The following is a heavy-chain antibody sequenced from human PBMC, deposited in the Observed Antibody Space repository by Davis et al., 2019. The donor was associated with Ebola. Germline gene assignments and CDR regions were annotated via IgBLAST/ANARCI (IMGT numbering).Heavy chain of an antibody. J-gene: IGHJ4*02. CDR3: TKDPSRVAPIPHFDS. D-gene: IGHD5-12*01. Sequence: PGGSLRLSCAASRFIFSTYAMHWVRQAPGKGLEWVAVIYSSGRRFYADSVKGRFTIARDNSNNTLYLQMNSLRGEDTAVYFCTKDPSRVAPIPHFDSWGQGALVTVSS. CDR1: RFIFSTYA. V-gene: IGHV3-23*03. CDR2: IYSSGRR.